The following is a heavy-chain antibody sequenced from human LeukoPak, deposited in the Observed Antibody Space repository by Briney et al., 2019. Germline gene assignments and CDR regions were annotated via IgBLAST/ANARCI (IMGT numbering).Heavy chain of an antibody. V-gene: IGHV3-64*01. CDR2: ISSNGGST. D-gene: IGHD3-16*02. CDR3: ARLSGGGVGGYPDY. CDR1: GFTFSSYA. Sequence: GGSLRLSCAASGFTFSSYAMHWVRQAPGKGLEYVSAISSNGGSTYYANSVKGRFTISRDNSKNTLYLQMGSLRAENMAVYYCARLSGGGVGGYPDYWGQGTLVTVSS. J-gene: IGHJ4*02.